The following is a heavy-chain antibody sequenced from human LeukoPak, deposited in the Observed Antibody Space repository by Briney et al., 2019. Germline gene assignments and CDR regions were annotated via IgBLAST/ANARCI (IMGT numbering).Heavy chain of an antibody. CDR3: ARSIAAAGTVWFDP. CDR2: INPNSGGT. V-gene: IGHV1-2*02. CDR1: GYTFTGYY. Sequence: EASVKVSCKASGYTFTGYYMHWVRQAPGQGLEWMGWINPNSGGTNYAQKFQGRVTMTRDTSISTAYMELSRLRSDDTAVYYCARSIAAAGTVWFDPWGQGTLVTVSS. J-gene: IGHJ5*02. D-gene: IGHD6-13*01.